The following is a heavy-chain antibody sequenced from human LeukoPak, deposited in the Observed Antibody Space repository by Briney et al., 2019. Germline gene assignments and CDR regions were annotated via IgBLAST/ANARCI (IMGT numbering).Heavy chain of an antibody. D-gene: IGHD4-17*01. Sequence: PSETLSLTCTVSGGSISSYYWSWIRQPPGKGLEWIGYIYYSGSTNYNPSLKSQVTISVDTSKNQFSLKLSSVTAADTAVYYCARGSPYGDYVDYWGQGTLVTVSS. J-gene: IGHJ4*02. CDR2: IYYSGST. CDR3: ARGSPYGDYVDY. V-gene: IGHV4-59*01. CDR1: GGSISSYY.